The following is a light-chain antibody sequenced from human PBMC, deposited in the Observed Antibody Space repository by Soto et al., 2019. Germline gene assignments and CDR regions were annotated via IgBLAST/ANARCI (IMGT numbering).Light chain of an antibody. CDR1: NRDVGGYNY. CDR2: EVS. Sequence: QSVLTQPASVSGSPRQSITISCTGTNRDVGGYNYVSWYQQHPGKAPKLMIYEVSNRPSGVSNRFSGSKSGNTASLTISGLQAEDEADYYCCSYTSTKTLVVFGTGTKLTVL. J-gene: IGLJ1*01. V-gene: IGLV2-14*01. CDR3: CSYTSTKTLVV.